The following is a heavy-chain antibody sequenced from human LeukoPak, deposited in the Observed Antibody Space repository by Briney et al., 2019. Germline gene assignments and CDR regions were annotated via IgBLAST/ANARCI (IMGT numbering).Heavy chain of an antibody. CDR3: ARHLSGTTTAHYFDY. V-gene: IGHV4-39*01. CDR2: VYYSGNT. CDR1: GESISSGRHY. Sequence: SVTLSLTCSVSGESISSGRHYWGWLRQTPGKGLEWIGSVYYSGNTFHNPSLKSRVTTSVDTSKNQVSLRVNFVTAADTAVYYCARHLSGTTTAHYFDYWGQGILVTVSS. J-gene: IGHJ4*02. D-gene: IGHD1-1*01.